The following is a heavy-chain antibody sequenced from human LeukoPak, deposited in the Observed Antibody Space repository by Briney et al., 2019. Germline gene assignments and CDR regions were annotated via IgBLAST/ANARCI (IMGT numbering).Heavy chain of an antibody. D-gene: IGHD5/OR15-5a*01. CDR1: GGSISSYY. V-gene: IGHV4-59*01. J-gene: IGHJ6*02. CDR3: ARVASKGGMDV. CDR2: VHYTWNT. Sequence: SETLSLTCTVPGGSISSYYWSWIRQPPGKGLEWIGHVHYTWNTKYNPSLTGRVSISLDRSKNQFSLSLSSLTAADTAVYYCARVASKGGMDVWGQGTTVIVSS.